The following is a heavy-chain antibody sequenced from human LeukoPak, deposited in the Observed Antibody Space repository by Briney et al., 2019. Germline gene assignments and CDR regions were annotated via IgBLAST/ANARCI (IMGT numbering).Heavy chain of an antibody. V-gene: IGHV3-9*01. CDR2: ISWNSGSI. Sequence: GRSLRLSCAASGFTFDDYAMHWVRQAPGKGLEWVSGISWNSGSIGYADSVKGRFTISRDNAKNTLYLQMNSLRAEDTAVYYCAREDSSGYYYSYFDYWGQGTLVTVSS. J-gene: IGHJ4*02. CDR3: AREDSSGYYYSYFDY. CDR1: GFTFDDYA. D-gene: IGHD3-22*01.